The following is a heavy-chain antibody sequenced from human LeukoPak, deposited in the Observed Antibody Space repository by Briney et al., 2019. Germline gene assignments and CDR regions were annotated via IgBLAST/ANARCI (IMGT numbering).Heavy chain of an antibody. Sequence: GRSLRLSCAASGFTFSSYGMHWVRQAPGKGLEWVAVIWYDGSNKYYADSVKGRFTISRDNSKNTLYLQMNSLRAEDRAVYYCARDEYYYDSSGYSRQFDYWGQGTLVTVSS. V-gene: IGHV3-33*01. J-gene: IGHJ4*02. D-gene: IGHD3-22*01. CDR1: GFTFSSYG. CDR2: IWYDGSNK. CDR3: ARDEYYYDSSGYSRQFDY.